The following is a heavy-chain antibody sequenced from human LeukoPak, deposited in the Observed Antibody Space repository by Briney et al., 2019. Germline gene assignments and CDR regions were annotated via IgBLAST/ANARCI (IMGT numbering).Heavy chain of an antibody. V-gene: IGHV1-69*05. J-gene: IGHJ4*02. CDR1: GGTFSSYA. D-gene: IGHD2-15*01. Sequence: SVKVSCKASGGTFSSYAISWVRQAPGQGLEWMGRIIPIFGTANYAQKFQGRVTITTDESTSTAYMELSSLRSEDTAVYYCARVNLEAATHDYWGQGALVTVSS. CDR3: ARVNLEAATHDY. CDR2: IIPIFGTA.